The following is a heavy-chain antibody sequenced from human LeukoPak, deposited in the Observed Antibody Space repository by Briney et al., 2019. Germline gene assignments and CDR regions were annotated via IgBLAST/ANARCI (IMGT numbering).Heavy chain of an antibody. CDR1: GGSISSGGYY. D-gene: IGHD3-10*01. CDR3: ARRSYGHFDL. CDR2: IYYSGST. V-gene: IGHV4-31*03. J-gene: IGHJ4*02. Sequence: SETLSLTCTVSGGSISSGGYYWSWIRQHPGKGLEWIGYIYYSGSTYYNPSLKSRVTISVDTSKNQFSLKLSSVTAADTAVYYCARRSYGHFDLWGQGTLVAVSS.